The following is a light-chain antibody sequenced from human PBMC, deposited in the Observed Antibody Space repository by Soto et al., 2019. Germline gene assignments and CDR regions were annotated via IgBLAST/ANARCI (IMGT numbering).Light chain of an antibody. V-gene: IGKV1-39*01. Sequence: DIQITHRPPSLSASLGYIFTITFRASQSISTYLNWYQQKPGKAPKLLIYAASSLQSGVPSRFSGSGSGTDFTLTISSLQPEDFATYCCQQSYSTPWPFGQGTKVDI. J-gene: IGKJ1*01. CDR3: QQSYSTPWP. CDR1: QSISTY. CDR2: AAS.